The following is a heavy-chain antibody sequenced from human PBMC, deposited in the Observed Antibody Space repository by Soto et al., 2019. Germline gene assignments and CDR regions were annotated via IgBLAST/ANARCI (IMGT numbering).Heavy chain of an antibody. Sequence: GGSLRLSCTAPEFTFSSYTMSWVRQAPGKGLEWVSSISGSAGSIYYADSVKGRFTVSRDNSKDTLYLEMNTLRAEDTAVYYCAKGMAILHNYYAMDVWGQGTTVTVSS. CDR3: AKGMAILHNYYAMDV. V-gene: IGHV3-23*01. D-gene: IGHD3-3*01. CDR2: ISGSAGSI. CDR1: EFTFSSYT. J-gene: IGHJ6*02.